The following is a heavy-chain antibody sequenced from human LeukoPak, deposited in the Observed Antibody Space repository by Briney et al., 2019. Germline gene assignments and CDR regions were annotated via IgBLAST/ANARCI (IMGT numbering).Heavy chain of an antibody. Sequence: PGGSLRLSCAASGFTFSSYEMNWVRQAPGKGLEWGSYISSSGSTIYYADSVKGRFTISRDNAKNSLYLQMNSLRAEDTAVYYCARDALDYYGSGSYFDPWGQGTLVTVSS. V-gene: IGHV3-48*03. CDR1: GFTFSSYE. D-gene: IGHD3-10*01. CDR3: ARDALDYYGSGSYFDP. CDR2: ISSSGSTI. J-gene: IGHJ5*02.